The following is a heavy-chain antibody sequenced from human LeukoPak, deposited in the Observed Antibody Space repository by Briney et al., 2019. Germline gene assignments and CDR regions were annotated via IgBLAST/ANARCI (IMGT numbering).Heavy chain of an antibody. CDR3: ARDQRIFGVLTQFDY. V-gene: IGHV3-23*01. J-gene: IGHJ4*02. CDR1: GFTFSSYA. CDR2: ISGSGGST. Sequence: GGSLRLSCTASGFTFSSYAMNWVRQAPGKGLEWVSAISGSGGSTYYADSVKGRFTISRDNSKNTLYLQMNSLRAEDTAVYYCARDQRIFGVLTQFDYWGQGTLVTVSS. D-gene: IGHD3-3*01.